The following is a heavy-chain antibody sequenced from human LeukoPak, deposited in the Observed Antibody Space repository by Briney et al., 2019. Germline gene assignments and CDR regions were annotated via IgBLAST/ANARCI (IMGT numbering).Heavy chain of an antibody. CDR2: LIPIFGTA. D-gene: IGHD1-26*01. V-gene: IGHV1-69*13. CDR3: ARGLVGATKNYYYYGMDV. Sequence: ASVKVSCKASGGTFSSYAISWVRQAPGQGLEWMGGLIPIFGTANYAQKFQGRVTITADESTSTAYMELSSLRSEDTAVYYCARGLVGATKNYYYYGMDVWGQGTTVTVSS. CDR1: GGTFSSYA. J-gene: IGHJ6*02.